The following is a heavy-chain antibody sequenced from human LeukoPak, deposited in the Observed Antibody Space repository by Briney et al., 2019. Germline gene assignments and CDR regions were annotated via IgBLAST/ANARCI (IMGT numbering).Heavy chain of an antibody. Sequence: PGGSLRLSYVISGFTFNDYAMSWVRQAPGKGLEWVSAITNNGKNTYYADSVKGRFTISIDNSNNTLYLQVNSLRVEDTAVYYCAKGGRWVYAVYYMDVWGKGTTVAVSS. V-gene: IGHV3-23*01. CDR2: ITNNGKNT. CDR1: GFTFNDYA. J-gene: IGHJ6*03. CDR3: AKGGRWVYAVYYMDV. D-gene: IGHD2-8*01.